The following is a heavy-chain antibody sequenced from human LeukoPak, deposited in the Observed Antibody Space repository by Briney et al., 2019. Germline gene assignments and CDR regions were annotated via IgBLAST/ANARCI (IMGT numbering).Heavy chain of an antibody. V-gene: IGHV3-11*04. J-gene: IGHJ3*02. CDR3: ASDRTTVVKKRGDAFDI. CDR1: GFTLSDYY. Sequence: GGSLRLACAAAGFTLSDYYMSWIRQAPGKGLEWVAYISSSGGTIYYAESGEGPFTISRDNAKNSLNLKMNSLSAEDTAVYYCASDRTTVVKKRGDAFDIWGQGTMVTVSS. D-gene: IGHD4-23*01. CDR2: ISSSGGTI.